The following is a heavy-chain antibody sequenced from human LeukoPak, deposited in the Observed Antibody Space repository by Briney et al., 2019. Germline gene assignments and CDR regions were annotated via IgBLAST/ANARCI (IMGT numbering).Heavy chain of an antibody. V-gene: IGHV4-59*01. CDR1: GGSISSYY. D-gene: IGHD6-6*01. J-gene: IGHJ4*02. CDR2: IYYSGST. Sequence: SSETLSLTCAVSGGSISSYYWSWIRQPPGKGLEWIGYIYYSGSTNYNPSLKSRVTISVDTSKNQFSLKLSSVTAADTAVHYCARVDPDSSSTLEVFDYWGQGTLVTVSS. CDR3: ARVDPDSSSTLEVFDY.